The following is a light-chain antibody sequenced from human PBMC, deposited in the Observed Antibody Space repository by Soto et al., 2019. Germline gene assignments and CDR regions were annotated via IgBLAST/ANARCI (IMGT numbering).Light chain of an antibody. Sequence: QLVLTQPPSASASLGASVTLTRTLSSAYSNYKVDWYQQRPGKGPRFVMRVGTGGIVGSKGDGIPDRFSVLGSGLNRYLTIKNIQEEDESDYHCGADHGSGSNFLVVFGGGTKLTVL. CDR1: SAYSNYK. CDR2: VGTGGIVG. J-gene: IGLJ2*01. CDR3: GADHGSGSNFLVV. V-gene: IGLV9-49*01.